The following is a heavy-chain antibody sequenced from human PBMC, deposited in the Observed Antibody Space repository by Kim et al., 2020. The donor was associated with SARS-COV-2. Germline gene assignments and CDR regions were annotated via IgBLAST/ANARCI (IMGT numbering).Heavy chain of an antibody. CDR1: GGSISSYY. CDR3: ARAHASVAGTYYYYYGMDV. CDR2: IYYSGST. Sequence: SETLSLTCTVSGGSISSYYWSWIRQPPGKGLEWIGYIYYSGSTNYNPSLKSRVTISVDTSKNQFSLKLSSVTAADTAVYYCARAHASVAGTYYYYYGMDVWGQGTTVTVSS. J-gene: IGHJ6*02. D-gene: IGHD6-19*01. V-gene: IGHV4-59*01.